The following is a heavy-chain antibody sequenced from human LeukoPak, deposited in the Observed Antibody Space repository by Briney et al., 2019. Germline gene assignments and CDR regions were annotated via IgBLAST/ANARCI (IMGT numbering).Heavy chain of an antibody. J-gene: IGHJ3*02. CDR1: GFTFGDYA. CDR3: TRVDRTDYYDSSGFVTDAFDI. D-gene: IGHD3-22*01. Sequence: PGGSLRLSCTASGFTFGDYAMSWFRQAPGKGLEWVGFIRSKAYGGTTEYAASVKGRFTISRDDSKSIAYLQMNSLKTEDTAVYYCTRVDRTDYYDSSGFVTDAFDIWGQGTMVTVSS. V-gene: IGHV3-49*03. CDR2: IRSKAYGGTT.